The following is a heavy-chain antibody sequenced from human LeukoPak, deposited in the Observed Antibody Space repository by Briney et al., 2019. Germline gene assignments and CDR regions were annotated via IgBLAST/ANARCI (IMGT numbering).Heavy chain of an antibody. V-gene: IGHV3-33*01. CDR2: IWYDGSNK. CDR3: ARDRGWPTAHFDL. CDR1: GFTLRNYG. Sequence: GGSLRLSCAASGFTLRNYGMRWVRQAPGKGLEWVAVIWYDGSNKYYADSVKGRLTASRDNSKNMLYLQMNSLRAEDTAVYYCARDRGWPTAHFDLWGQGTPVTVSS. D-gene: IGHD2-15*01. J-gene: IGHJ4*02.